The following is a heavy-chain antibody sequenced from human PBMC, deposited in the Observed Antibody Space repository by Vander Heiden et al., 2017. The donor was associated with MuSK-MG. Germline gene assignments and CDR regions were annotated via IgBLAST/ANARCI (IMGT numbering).Heavy chain of an antibody. J-gene: IGHJ4*02. D-gene: IGHD3-3*01. CDR1: GGSISSSSYY. V-gene: IGHV4-39*01. Sequence: QLQLQESGPGLVKPSETLSLTCTVSGGSISSSSYYWGWIRQPPGKGLEWIGSIYYSGSTYYNPSLKSRVTISVDTSKNQFSLKLSSVTAADTAVYYCARRTRDYDFWSGYPFDYWGQGTLVTVSS. CDR2: IYYSGST. CDR3: ARRTRDYDFWSGYPFDY.